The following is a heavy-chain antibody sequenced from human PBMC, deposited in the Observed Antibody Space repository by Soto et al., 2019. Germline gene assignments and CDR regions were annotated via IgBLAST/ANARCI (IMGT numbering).Heavy chain of an antibody. D-gene: IGHD1-1*01. CDR3: AKETIQVGGPNYFAY. Sequence: VQLVESGGGVVQPGRSLRLLCEASGFSCSRYGMHWVRQAPVMGLEWVAVISWAGLAQYYADSVKGRFTISRDNSQSTLYLQMNSLRTEDTAIYYCAKETIQVGGPNYFAYGGQGARVTVSS. CDR2: ISWAGLAQ. J-gene: IGHJ4*02. V-gene: IGHV3-30*18. CDR1: GFSCSRYG.